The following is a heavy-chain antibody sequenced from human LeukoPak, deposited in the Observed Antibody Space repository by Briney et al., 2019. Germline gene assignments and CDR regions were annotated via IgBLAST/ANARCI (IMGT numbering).Heavy chain of an antibody. CDR3: ARVPLHDDSGHYYPH. D-gene: IGHD3-22*01. CDR2: INGGNGNT. J-gene: IGHJ1*01. Sequence: ASVKVSCKSSGYTFTSYGMHWVRQAPGQSLEWMGWINGGNGNTKYSEKFQGRVTIIRDTSASTAYMELSSLRSEDTAVYYCARVPLHDDSGHYYPHWGQGTLVTVSS. V-gene: IGHV1-3*01. CDR1: GYTFTSYG.